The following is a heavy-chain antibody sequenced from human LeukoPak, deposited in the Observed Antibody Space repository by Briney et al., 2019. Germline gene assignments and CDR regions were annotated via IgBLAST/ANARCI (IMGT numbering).Heavy chain of an antibody. CDR2: ISYDGSNK. V-gene: IGHV3-30*01. Sequence: GGSLRLSCAASGFTLSSYAMHWVRQAPGKGLEWVAVISYDGSNKYYADSVKGRFTISRDNSKNTLYLQMNSLTAEDTAVYYCARDLARYYDFWSGYSWFDPWGQGTLVTVSS. CDR1: GFTLSSYA. J-gene: IGHJ5*02. CDR3: ARDLARYYDFWSGYSWFDP. D-gene: IGHD3-3*01.